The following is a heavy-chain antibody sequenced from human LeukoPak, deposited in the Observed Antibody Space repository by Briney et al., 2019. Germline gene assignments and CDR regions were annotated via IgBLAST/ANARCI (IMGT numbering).Heavy chain of an antibody. D-gene: IGHD3-10*01. Sequence: RPGGSLRLSCAASGFTLSDHYMSWMRQAPGKGLEWVSYISSSGTSIYYTDSMKGRLTISRDNAQNSLYLQINSLRVEDTAMYYCARGSVDPGSFDIWGQGTLVTVPS. CDR1: GFTLSDHY. V-gene: IGHV3-11*04. CDR2: ISSSGTSI. CDR3: ARGSVDPGSFDI. J-gene: IGHJ3*02.